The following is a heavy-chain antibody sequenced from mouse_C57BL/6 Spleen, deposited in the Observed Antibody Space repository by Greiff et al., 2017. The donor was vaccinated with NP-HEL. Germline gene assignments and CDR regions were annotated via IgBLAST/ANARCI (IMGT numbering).Heavy chain of an antibody. Sequence: VQLQQSGPELVKPGASVKISCKASGYAFSSSWMNWVKQRPGKGLEWIGRIYPGDGDTNYNGKFKGKATLTADKSSSTAYMQLSSLTSEDSAVYFCARSGYYDGSTPYYFDYWGQGTTLTVSS. CDR2: IYPGDGDT. D-gene: IGHD1-1*01. V-gene: IGHV1-82*01. CDR1: GYAFSSSW. J-gene: IGHJ2*01. CDR3: ARSGYYDGSTPYYFDY.